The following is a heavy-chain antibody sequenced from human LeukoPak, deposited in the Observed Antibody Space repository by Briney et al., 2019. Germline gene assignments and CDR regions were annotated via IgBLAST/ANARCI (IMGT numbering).Heavy chain of an antibody. Sequence: ASVKVSCKVSGYTLTELSMHWVRQAPGKGLEWMGGFDPEDGETIYAQKFQGRVTMTEDTSTDTAYMELSSLSSEDTAVYYCATDLREENLSSGWYVYWGQGTLVTVSS. CDR3: ATDLREENLSSGWYVY. J-gene: IGHJ4*02. D-gene: IGHD6-19*01. V-gene: IGHV1-24*01. CDR2: FDPEDGET. CDR1: GYTLTELS.